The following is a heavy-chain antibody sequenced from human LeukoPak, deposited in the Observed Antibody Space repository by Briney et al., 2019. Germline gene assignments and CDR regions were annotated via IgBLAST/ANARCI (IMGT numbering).Heavy chain of an antibody. CDR1: GYSFTSYW. D-gene: IGHD2-2*02. CDR3: ARSDIVVVPAAIPPAFDI. J-gene: IGHJ3*02. Sequence: GESLKISCKGSGYSFTSYWIGWVRQMPGKGLEWMGIIYPGDSDTRYSPSFQGQVTISADKSISTAYLQWSSLKASDTAMYYCARSDIVVVPAAIPPAFDIWGQGTMVTVSS. CDR2: IYPGDSDT. V-gene: IGHV5-51*01.